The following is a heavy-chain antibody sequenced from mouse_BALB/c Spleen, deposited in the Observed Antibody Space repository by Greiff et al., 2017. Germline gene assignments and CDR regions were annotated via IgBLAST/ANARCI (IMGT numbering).Heavy chain of an antibody. CDR2: INPYNGAT. D-gene: IGHD2-1*01. V-gene: IGHV1-31*01. CDR3: ARDGNSIPHY. J-gene: IGHJ4*01. CDR1: GYSFTGYY. Sequence: EVQLQESGAELAKPGASVKMSCKASGYSFTGYYMHWVKQSHVKSLEWIGRINPYNGATSYNQNFKDKASLTVDKSSSTAYMELHSLTSEDSAVYYCARDGNSIPHYWGQGTSVTVSS.